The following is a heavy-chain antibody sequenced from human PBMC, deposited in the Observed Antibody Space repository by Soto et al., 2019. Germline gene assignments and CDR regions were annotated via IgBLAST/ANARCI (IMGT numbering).Heavy chain of an antibody. D-gene: IGHD1-1*01. CDR3: AKGRGQNWTFDY. CDR1: GFTFSSYA. V-gene: IGHV3-23*01. J-gene: IGHJ4*02. CDR2: ISGSGGTA. Sequence: EVQLLESGGGSVQPGGSLRLSCAASGFTFSSYAMHWVRRPPGKGLEWVSSISGSGGTAYYADSVKGRFSISRDSLENTLYLQINSLRAGDTAVYYCAKGRGQNWTFDYWGQGTMVTVSP.